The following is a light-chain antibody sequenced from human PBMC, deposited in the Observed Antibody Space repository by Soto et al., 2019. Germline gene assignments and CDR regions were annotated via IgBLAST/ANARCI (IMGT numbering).Light chain of an antibody. CDR3: MRGAHWPWT. Sequence: VVMTQSPLSLPVTLGQPASISCRSTQTLVCGDGSICLNWFRQRPGQSPRRLIYQVSNRDSGAPDRFNGSGSGADFTLRISSVEEEDLGVSYCMRGAHWPWTFGQGTKVEL. CDR1: QTLVCGDGSIC. J-gene: IGKJ1*01. V-gene: IGKV2-30*01. CDR2: QVS.